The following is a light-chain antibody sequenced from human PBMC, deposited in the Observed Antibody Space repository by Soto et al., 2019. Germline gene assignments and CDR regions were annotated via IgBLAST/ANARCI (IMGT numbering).Light chain of an antibody. CDR1: QGISSR. V-gene: IGKV1-12*01. Sequence: DIQMTQSPSSVSASVGDRVTITCRASQGISSRLAWYQQKPGKAPNLLINAASSLQSGVPSRFSGSGSETDFTLTIGSLQPEDFATYYCQQSNSFPLTFGGGTKVDIK. CDR2: AAS. J-gene: IGKJ4*01. CDR3: QQSNSFPLT.